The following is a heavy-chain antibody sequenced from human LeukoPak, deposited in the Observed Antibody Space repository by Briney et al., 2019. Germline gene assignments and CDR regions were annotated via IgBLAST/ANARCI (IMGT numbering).Heavy chain of an antibody. CDR3: ARTGRDYGDYTDY. CDR1: GGTFSSYA. D-gene: IGHD4-17*01. Sequence: ASVKVSCKASGGTFSSYAISWVRQAPGQGLEWMGGIIPIFGTANYAQKLQGRVTMTTDTSTSTAYMELRSLRSDDTAVYYCARTGRDYGDYTDYWGQGTLVTVSS. CDR2: IIPIFGTA. J-gene: IGHJ4*02. V-gene: IGHV1-69*05.